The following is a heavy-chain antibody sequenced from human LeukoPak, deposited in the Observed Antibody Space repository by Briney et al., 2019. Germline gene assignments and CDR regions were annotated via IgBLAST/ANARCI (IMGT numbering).Heavy chain of an antibody. V-gene: IGHV1-58*02. CDR2: IVAGSGNT. D-gene: IGHD2-2*01. J-gene: IGHJ4*02. Sequence: SVKVSCKASGFTFTSSAMQWVRQARGQRLEWIGWIVAGSGNTNYAQKFQERVTITRDMSTSTAYMELSSLRSEDTAVYYCAAVCTSCYGADYFDYWGQGTLVTVSS. CDR1: GFTFTSSA. CDR3: AAVCTSCYGADYFDY.